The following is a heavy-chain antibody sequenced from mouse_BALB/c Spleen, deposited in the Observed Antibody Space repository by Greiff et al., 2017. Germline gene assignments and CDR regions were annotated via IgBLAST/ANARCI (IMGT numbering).Heavy chain of an antibody. Sequence: VQLKESGPGLVKPSQSLSLTCTVTGYSITSDYAWNWIRQFPGNKLEWMGYISYSGSTSYNPSLKSRISITRDTSKNQFFLQLNSVTTEDTATYYCALWDRFAYWGQGTLVTVSA. J-gene: IGHJ3*01. CDR3: ALWDRFAY. CDR2: ISYSGST. CDR1: GYSITSDYA. V-gene: IGHV3-2*02. D-gene: IGHD4-1*01.